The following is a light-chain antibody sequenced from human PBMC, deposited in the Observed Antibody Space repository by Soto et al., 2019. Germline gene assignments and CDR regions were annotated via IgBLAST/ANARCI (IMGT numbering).Light chain of an antibody. CDR1: QNISSY. V-gene: IGKV1-39*01. Sequence: DIQMTQSPASLSASVGDSVTITCRAGQNISSYLNWYQLKPGKTPKLLIYAASSLQSGVPSRFSGSGSGTEFTLIVSSLQPDDFATYYCQQSYSLPFSFGPGTKVDIE. CDR3: QQSYSLPFS. CDR2: AAS. J-gene: IGKJ3*01.